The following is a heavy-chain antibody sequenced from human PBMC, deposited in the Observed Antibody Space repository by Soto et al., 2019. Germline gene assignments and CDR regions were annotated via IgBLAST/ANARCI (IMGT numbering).Heavy chain of an antibody. J-gene: IGHJ6*02. D-gene: IGHD3-22*01. CDR1: GGSISSGGYY. CDR2: IYYSGST. Sequence: SETLSLTCTVSGGSISSGGYYWSWIRQHPGKGLEWIGYIYYSGSTYYNPSLKSRVTISVDTSKNQFSLKLSSVTAADTAVYYCARDLYYYDSSGPYGLYGMDVWGQGTTVTVSS. V-gene: IGHV4-30-4*08. CDR3: ARDLYYYDSSGPYGLYGMDV.